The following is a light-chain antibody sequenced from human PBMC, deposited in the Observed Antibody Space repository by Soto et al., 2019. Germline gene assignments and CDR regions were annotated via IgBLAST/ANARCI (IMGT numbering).Light chain of an antibody. CDR3: CSYEGSSTFYV. CDR1: SSGVGSYNL. CDR2: EVS. J-gene: IGLJ1*01. Sequence: QSVLTQPASVSGSPGQSITISCTGTSSGVGSYNLVSWYQQHPGKAPKLMIYEVSKRPSGVSNRFSGSKSGNTAPLTISGLQAEDEADYYCCSYEGSSTFYVFGTGTKVTVL. V-gene: IGLV2-23*02.